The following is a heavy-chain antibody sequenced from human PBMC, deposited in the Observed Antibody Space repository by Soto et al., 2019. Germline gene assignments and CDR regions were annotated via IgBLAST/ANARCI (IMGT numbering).Heavy chain of an antibody. CDR1: GGSISSSSYY. CDR2: IYYSGST. J-gene: IGHJ4*02. CDR3: ARLSEDDFWSGLPLITDY. V-gene: IGHV4-39*01. Sequence: PSETLSLTCTVSGGSISSSSYYWGWIRQPPGKGLEWIGSIYYSGSTYYNPSLKSRVTISVDTSKNQFSMKLSSVTAADTAVYYCARLSEDDFWSGLPLITDYWGQGTLVTVPS. D-gene: IGHD3-3*01.